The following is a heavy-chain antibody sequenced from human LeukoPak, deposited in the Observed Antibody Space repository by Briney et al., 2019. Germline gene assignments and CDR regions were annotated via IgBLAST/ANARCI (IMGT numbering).Heavy chain of an antibody. Sequence: SETLSLTCSVSGGSINNYYWTWIRQPPGKGLEWIGYIFYSGSTNYNPSLKSRVTMSVDTSKNQFSLKLSSVTAADTAVYYCARDSGSYYGVSDYYYYYMDVWGKGTTVTVSS. V-gene: IGHV4-59*12. CDR2: IFYSGST. D-gene: IGHD1-26*01. CDR3: ARDSGSYYGVSDYYYYYMDV. CDR1: GGSINNYY. J-gene: IGHJ6*03.